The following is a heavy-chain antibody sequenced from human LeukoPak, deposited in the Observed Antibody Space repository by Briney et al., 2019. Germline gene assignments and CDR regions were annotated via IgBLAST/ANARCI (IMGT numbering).Heavy chain of an antibody. CDR1: GFTFSSYG. V-gene: IGHV3-33*06. J-gene: IGHJ4*02. Sequence: GGSLRLSCAASGFTFSSYGMHWVRQAPGKGLEWVAVIWYDGSNKYYADSVKGRFTISRDNSKNTLYLQMNSLRAEDTAVYYCSNGASLGQWLANWGQGTLVTVSS. CDR3: SNGASLGQWLAN. D-gene: IGHD6-19*01. CDR2: IWYDGSNK.